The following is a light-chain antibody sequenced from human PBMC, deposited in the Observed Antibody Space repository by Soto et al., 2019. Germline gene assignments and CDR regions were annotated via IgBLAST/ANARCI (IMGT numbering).Light chain of an antibody. Sequence: DIQMTQSPSSLSASVGDRVTITCRASPSVSSYLNWYQQKPGKAPKLLIYSAFSLHSGVPSRFSGSGSGTDFTLTISSLQPEDFATYYCQQSYSTPWTFGQGTKVDI. CDR3: QQSYSTPWT. CDR2: SAF. J-gene: IGKJ1*01. V-gene: IGKV1-39*01. CDR1: PSVSSY.